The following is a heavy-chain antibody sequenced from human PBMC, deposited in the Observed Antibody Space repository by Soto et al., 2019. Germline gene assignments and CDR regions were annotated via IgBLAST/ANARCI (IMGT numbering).Heavy chain of an antibody. J-gene: IGHJ4*02. CDR1: GFTFNNYW. CDR2: IKEDGSED. Sequence: GGSLRLSCAASGFTFNNYWMTWVRQAPGKGLEWVARIKEDGSEDYYLDSVKGRFTISRDNAKNSLYLQMNNVRVEDTAVYYCARPSGAYYVYWGQGTLVTVSS. D-gene: IGHD1-26*01. CDR3: ARPSGAYYVY. V-gene: IGHV3-7*05.